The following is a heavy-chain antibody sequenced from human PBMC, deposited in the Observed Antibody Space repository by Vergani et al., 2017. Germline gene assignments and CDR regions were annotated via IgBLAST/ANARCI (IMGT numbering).Heavy chain of an antibody. Sequence: QVQLHESGPGLVKPSQTLSLTCTVSGGSITSGSFYWSWIRQPPGKGLEWIVRIHSSGTTNYNPSLKSRVTLSVDTSKNQLSLRMTSVTAADTAVYYCARDSWTSELRGVYWFDTWGQGTLVSVSS. CDR1: GGSITSGSFY. J-gene: IGHJ5*02. V-gene: IGHV4-61*02. CDR2: IHSSGTT. D-gene: IGHD3-10*01. CDR3: ARDSWTSELRGVYWFDT.